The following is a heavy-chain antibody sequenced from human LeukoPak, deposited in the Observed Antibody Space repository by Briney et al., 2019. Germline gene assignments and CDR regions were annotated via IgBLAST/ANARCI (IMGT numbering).Heavy chain of an antibody. J-gene: IGHJ4*02. V-gene: IGHV5-51*01. CDR2: IYPADSTA. CDR1: GYSFTTYW. CDR3: ARGGAAASFDH. Sequence: GESLKISCKASGYSFTTYWIGWVRQVPGKGLEWVGIIYPADSTAKYSPSFQGQVTISVDKSITTAYLQWSSLKASDTAMYYCARGGAAASFDHWGQGTLVTVSS. D-gene: IGHD6-25*01.